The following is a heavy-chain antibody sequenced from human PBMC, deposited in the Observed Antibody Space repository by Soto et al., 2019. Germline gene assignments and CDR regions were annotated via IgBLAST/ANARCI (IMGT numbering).Heavy chain of an antibody. Sequence: PGGSLRLSCAAPGFTFSSYSMNWVRQAPGKGLEWVSAISGSSSSTYYADSVKGRFTISRDNSKNTLYLQMNSLRAEDTAVYYCANGRWAVAGHDYWGQGTLVTVSS. V-gene: IGHV3-23*01. D-gene: IGHD6-19*01. CDR3: ANGRWAVAGHDY. CDR2: ISGSSSST. J-gene: IGHJ4*02. CDR1: GFTFSSYS.